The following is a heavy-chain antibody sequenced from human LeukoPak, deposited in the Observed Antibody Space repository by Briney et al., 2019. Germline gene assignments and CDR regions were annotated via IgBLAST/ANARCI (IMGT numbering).Heavy chain of an antibody. V-gene: IGHV4-31*03. J-gene: IGHJ4*02. CDR1: GGSISSGDYY. Sequence: SETLSLTCTVSGGSISSGDYYWSWIRQHPGKGLEWIGYIYYSGSTYYNPSLKSRVTISVDTSKNQFSLKLSSVTAADTAVYYCARGSFDYFDYWGQGTLVTVSS. CDR3: ARGSFDYFDY. CDR2: IYYSGST.